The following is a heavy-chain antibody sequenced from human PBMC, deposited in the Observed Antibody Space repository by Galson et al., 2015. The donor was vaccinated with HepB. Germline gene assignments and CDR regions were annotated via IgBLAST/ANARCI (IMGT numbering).Heavy chain of an antibody. V-gene: IGHV1-2*02. CDR3: ARDRRYDILTGSYYYYGMDV. J-gene: IGHJ6*02. CDR1: GYTLTGYY. CDR2: INPNSGGT. Sequence: SVKVSCKASGYTLTGYYMHWVRQAPGQGLEWMGWINPNSGGTNYAQKFQGRVTMTRDTSISTAYMELSRLRSDDTAVYYCARDRRYDILTGSYYYYGMDVWGQGTTVTVSS. D-gene: IGHD3-9*01.